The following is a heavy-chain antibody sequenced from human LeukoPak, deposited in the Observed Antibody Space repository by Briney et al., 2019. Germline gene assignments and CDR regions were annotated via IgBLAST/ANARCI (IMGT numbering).Heavy chain of an antibody. Sequence: GASVKVSCKASGYTFTSYGISWVRQAPGQGLEWMGWISAYNGNTNYAQKLQGRVTMTTDTSTSTAYMELRGLRSDDTAVYYCAIDLPTRTEQQLVRSYYYYGMDVWGQGTTVTVSS. J-gene: IGHJ6*02. CDR2: ISAYNGNT. CDR3: AIDLPTRTEQQLVRSYYYYGMDV. V-gene: IGHV1-18*01. CDR1: GYTFTSYG. D-gene: IGHD6-13*01.